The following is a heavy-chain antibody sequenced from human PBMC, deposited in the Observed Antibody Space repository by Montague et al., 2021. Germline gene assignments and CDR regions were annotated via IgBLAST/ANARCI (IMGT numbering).Heavy chain of an antibody. Sequence: SLRLSCAASGFTFSRYWMHWVRQVPGKGLVWVSRIKPDGSFISYADSVKGRFIISRDNAKNTLSLQMNSLRADDTAVYYCVRDQVDYYDPPGDDFDYWGQGTLVTVSS. CDR3: VRDQVDYYDPPGDDFDY. CDR2: IKPDGSFI. CDR1: GFTFSRYW. J-gene: IGHJ4*02. D-gene: IGHD3-22*01. V-gene: IGHV3-74*01.